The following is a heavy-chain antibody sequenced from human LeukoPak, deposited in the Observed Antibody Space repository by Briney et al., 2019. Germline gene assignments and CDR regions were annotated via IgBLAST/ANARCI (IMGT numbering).Heavy chain of an antibody. J-gene: IGHJ4*02. CDR3: ARSLNSRLIDY. Sequence: GASVKVSCKASGYTFTNYYMHWVRQAPGQGLEWMGWISAYNGDTNYAQQLQGRVTMTTDTSTSTACMELRSLRSDDTAVYYCARSLNSRLIDYWGQGTLVTVSS. D-gene: IGHD6-13*01. CDR2: ISAYNGDT. CDR1: GYTFTNYY. V-gene: IGHV1-18*04.